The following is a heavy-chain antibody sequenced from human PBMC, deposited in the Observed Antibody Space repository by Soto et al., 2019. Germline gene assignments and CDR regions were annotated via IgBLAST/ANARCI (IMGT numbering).Heavy chain of an antibody. V-gene: IGHV3-30*03. CDR2: VSPDGNQK. CDR3: ASQQQRLLGGVSSYWDH. CDR1: GFTLNEFR. D-gene: IGHD3-16*01. J-gene: IGHJ1*01. Sequence: GGSLRLSCVASGFTLNEFRTHWVRQSPGKGLEWVAIVSPDGNQKSYADSVQGRSSISRDNSKKTVYLQMNDLRREDTALYYCASQQQRLLGGVSSYWDHWGLGTLVTVSS.